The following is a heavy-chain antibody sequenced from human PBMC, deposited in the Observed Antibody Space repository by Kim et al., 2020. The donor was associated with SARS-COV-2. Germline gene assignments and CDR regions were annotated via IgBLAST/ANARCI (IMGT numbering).Heavy chain of an antibody. Sequence: GGSLRLSCAASGFTFSSYAMHWVRQAPGKGLEWVAVISYDGSNKYYADSVKGRFTISRDNSKNTLYLQMNSLRAEDTAVYYCARAGYDYIWGSYRRHYWG. J-gene: IGHJ4*01. CDR1: GFTFSSYA. CDR2: ISYDGSNK. V-gene: IGHV3-30*04. D-gene: IGHD3-16*02. CDR3: ARAGYDYIWGSYRRHY.